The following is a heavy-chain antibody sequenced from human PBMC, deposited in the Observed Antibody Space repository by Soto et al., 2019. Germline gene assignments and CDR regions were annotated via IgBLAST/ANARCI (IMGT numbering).Heavy chain of an antibody. CDR1: GGSISSFQ. D-gene: IGHD3-3*01. Sequence: PSETLSLTCTVSGGSISSFQWSWIRQTGGKGLEWIGRIDASGTTNYNPSLKSRVIMSIDTSKNQFSLKVTSVTAADTAVYYCAIDLNYDFWSERDKYFDTWGQGTLVTVSS. V-gene: IGHV4-4*07. CDR3: AIDLNYDFWSERDKYFDT. J-gene: IGHJ5*02. CDR2: IDASGTT.